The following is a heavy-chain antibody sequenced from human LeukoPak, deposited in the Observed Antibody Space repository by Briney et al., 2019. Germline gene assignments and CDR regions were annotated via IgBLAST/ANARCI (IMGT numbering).Heavy chain of an antibody. CDR1: GFTFSSFE. V-gene: IGHV3-48*03. J-gene: IGHJ3*01. CDR2: ISSSGTTI. D-gene: IGHD7-27*01. CDR3: AREDDSWGPNNLDL. Sequence: GGSLRFSCVASGFTFSSFEVTWVRQGPGKGLEWVSHISSSGTTIYYADSVKGRFTISRDNAKNSLYLQMNSLRDEDTAVYYCAREDDSWGPNNLDLWGQGTMVTVSS.